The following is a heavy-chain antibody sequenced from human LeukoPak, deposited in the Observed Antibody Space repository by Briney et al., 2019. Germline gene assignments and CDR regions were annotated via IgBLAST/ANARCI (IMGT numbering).Heavy chain of an antibody. D-gene: IGHD3-22*01. J-gene: IGHJ4*02. CDR3: AKANGYYSD. CDR2: IRGNGDTT. Sequence: GGSLRLSCAASGFTFSNYGMNWVRQAPGKGLEWVAGIRGNGDTTYYADSVKGRFTISSDNSKNTLSLQLSSLRAEDTAVYYCAKANGYYSDWGQGTLVTVSS. CDR1: GFTFSNYG. V-gene: IGHV3-23*01.